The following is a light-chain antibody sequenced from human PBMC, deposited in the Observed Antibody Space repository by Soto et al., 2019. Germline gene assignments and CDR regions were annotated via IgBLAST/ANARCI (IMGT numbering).Light chain of an antibody. CDR1: SSDVGGYKY. CDR3: SSYTSSNTLV. J-gene: IGLJ2*01. V-gene: IGLV2-14*01. CDR2: EVS. Sequence: QSVLTQPASVSGSPGQSITISCTGTSSDVGGYKYVAWYQQHPGKAPKVMIYEVSHRPPWISNRFSGSKSGNTASLTISGLQAEDEADYYCSSYTSSNTLVFGGGTKLTVL.